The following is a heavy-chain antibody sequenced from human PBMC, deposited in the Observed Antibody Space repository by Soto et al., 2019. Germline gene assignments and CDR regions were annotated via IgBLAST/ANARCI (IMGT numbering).Heavy chain of an antibody. D-gene: IGHD3-3*01. CDR1: GGSISSGGYY. V-gene: IGHV4-31*03. CDR3: ARGSTIFGAYHTLYYFDY. Sequence: QVQLQESGPGLVKPSQTLSLTCTVSGGSISSGGYYWSWIRQHPGKGLEWIGYIYYSGSTYYNPSLKRRCTISVDTSKNQFSLKLSSVTAADTAVYYCARGSTIFGAYHTLYYFDYWGQGTLVTVSS. J-gene: IGHJ4*02. CDR2: IYYSGST.